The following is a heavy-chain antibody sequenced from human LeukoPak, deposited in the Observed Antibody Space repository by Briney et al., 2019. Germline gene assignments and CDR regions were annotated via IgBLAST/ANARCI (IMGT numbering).Heavy chain of an antibody. Sequence: PGGSLRLSCAASGFTFSSHSMNWVRQAPGKGLEWVSGISSSGSHTFYADSVKGRFTISRDNAKNSLFLQMDSLTAEDTAVFYCAKKRPTDAENGNYFDSWGQGTLVTVSS. CDR1: GFTFSSHS. D-gene: IGHD1-26*01. J-gene: IGHJ4*02. V-gene: IGHV3-21*01. CDR2: ISSSGSHT. CDR3: AKKRPTDAENGNYFDS.